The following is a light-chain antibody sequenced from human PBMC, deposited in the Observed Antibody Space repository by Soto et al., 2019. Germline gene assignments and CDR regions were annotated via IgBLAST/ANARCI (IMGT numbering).Light chain of an antibody. CDR2: GAS. CDR3: QQRSKWPIT. CDR1: QSFMSSY. J-gene: IGKJ5*01. Sequence: EIVLTQSPGTLSLSPGERATLSCSASQSFMSSYLAWYQQKPGQAPRLLIYGASTRATGIPARFSGSGSGTDFTLTISSLEPEDFAVYYCQQRSKWPITFGQGTRLETK. V-gene: IGKV3D-20*02.